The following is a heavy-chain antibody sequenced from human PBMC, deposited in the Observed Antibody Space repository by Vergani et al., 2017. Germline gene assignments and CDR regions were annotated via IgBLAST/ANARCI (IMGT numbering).Heavy chain of an antibody. Sequence: QVQLVQSGAEVKKPGSSVKVSCKASGGTFSSYAISWVRQAPGQGLAWMGGIIPIFGTANYAQKFQGRVTITADESTSTAYMELSSLRSEDTAVYYCASYYGSGSYRPGVYYYYGMDVWGQGTTVTVSS. CDR2: IIPIFGTA. CDR1: GGTFSSYA. V-gene: IGHV1-69*01. J-gene: IGHJ6*02. CDR3: ASYYGSGSYRPGVYYYYGMDV. D-gene: IGHD3-10*01.